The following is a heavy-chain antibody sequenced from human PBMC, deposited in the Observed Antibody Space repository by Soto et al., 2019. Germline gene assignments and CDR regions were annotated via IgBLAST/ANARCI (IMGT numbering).Heavy chain of an antibody. CDR3: AKDGGYSSGWYDY. V-gene: IGHV3-30*18. CDR1: GFTFSSYG. Sequence: QVQLVESGGGVVQPGRSPRLSCAASGFTFSSYGMHWVRQAPGKGLEWVAVISYDGSNKYYADSVKGRFTISRDNSKNTLYLQMNSLRAEDTAVYYCAKDGGYSSGWYDYWGQGTLVTVSS. J-gene: IGHJ4*02. D-gene: IGHD6-19*01. CDR2: ISYDGSNK.